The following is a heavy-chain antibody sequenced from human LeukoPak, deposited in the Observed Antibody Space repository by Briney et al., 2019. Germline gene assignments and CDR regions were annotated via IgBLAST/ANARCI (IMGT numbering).Heavy chain of an antibody. J-gene: IGHJ5*02. CDR1: GGSFSSNI. CDR3: ARGDGVRENWFDP. D-gene: IGHD1-26*01. Sequence: SVKVSCKASGGSFSSNIIGWVRQAPGQGLEWMGGIVPIFGKTKYAQKFQGRVTITTDESSSTAYMELSSLRSEDTAVYYCARGDGVRENWFDPWGQGTLVTVSS. V-gene: IGHV1-69*05. CDR2: IVPIFGKT.